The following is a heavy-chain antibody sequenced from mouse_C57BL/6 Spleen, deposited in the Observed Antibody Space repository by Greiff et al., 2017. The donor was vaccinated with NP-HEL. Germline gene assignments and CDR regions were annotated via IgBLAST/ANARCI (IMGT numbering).Heavy chain of an antibody. D-gene: IGHD2-5*01. CDR2: IDPANGNT. J-gene: IGHJ2*01. Sequence: EVQLQQSVAELVRPGASVKLSCTASGFNIKNTYMHWVQQRPEQGLEWIGRIDPANGNTKYAPKFQGQATITADTTTNTAYLQLSSLTTEDTAIYYCARYYSNLWYFDYWGQGTTLTVSS. CDR3: ARYYSNLWYFDY. V-gene: IGHV14-3*01. CDR1: GFNIKNTY.